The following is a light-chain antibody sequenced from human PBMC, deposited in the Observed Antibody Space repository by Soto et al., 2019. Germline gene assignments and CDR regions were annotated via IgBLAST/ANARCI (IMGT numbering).Light chain of an antibody. V-gene: IGKV3-15*01. CDR2: GAS. J-gene: IGKJ2*03. Sequence: EIVMTQSPATRSLSPGERATLSCRASQSVSSNLAWYQQKPGQAPRLLIYGASTRATGIPARFSGSGSGTEFTLTISSLQSEDFAVYYCQQYNNWPPRFGQGTKLEIK. CDR3: QQYNNWPPR. CDR1: QSVSSN.